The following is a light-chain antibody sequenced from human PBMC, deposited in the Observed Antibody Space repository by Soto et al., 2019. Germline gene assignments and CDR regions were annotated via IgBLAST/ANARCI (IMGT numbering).Light chain of an antibody. J-gene: IGKJ5*01. V-gene: IGKV3D-20*01. CDR1: QSVSSSY. CDR3: RQQKNRPPLT. Sequence: ESVCKQASGAVVLSLGERGSISCRASQSVSSSYLAGYQQQPGLAHRLIIYDAATRATGIPASFSSSGSSTEFTPPTISLLADDDSALYYRQQKNRPPLTFGQGTRLEIK. CDR2: DAA.